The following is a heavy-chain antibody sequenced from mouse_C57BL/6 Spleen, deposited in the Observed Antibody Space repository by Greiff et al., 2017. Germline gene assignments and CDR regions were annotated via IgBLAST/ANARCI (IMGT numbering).Heavy chain of an antibody. CDR3: TRSRMMGIAY. CDR2: LRHQANNHAT. J-gene: IGHJ3*01. Sequence: DVQLVESGGGLVQPGGSMKLSCASSVFTFSDAWMDWLRQSPVEGLECVSELRHQANNHATSYAVSVTGRLTISRDESKSSVDLQMNSLRAEDTGIYYCTRSRMMGIAYWGQGTLVTVSA. D-gene: IGHD2-3*01. V-gene: IGHV6-6*01. CDR1: VFTFSDAW.